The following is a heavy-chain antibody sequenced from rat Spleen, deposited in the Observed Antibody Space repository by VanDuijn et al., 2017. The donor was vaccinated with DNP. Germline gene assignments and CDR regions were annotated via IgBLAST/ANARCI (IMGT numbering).Heavy chain of an antibody. J-gene: IGHJ3*01. CDR1: GFSLTSNS. V-gene: IGHV2-41*01. D-gene: IGHD1-10*01. CDR3: ASGTTTWFAY. CDR2: IWNNGGT. Sequence: QVQLKESGPGLVQPSQTLSLTCTVAGFSLTSNSVHWVRQSPGKGLEWMGVIWNNGGTRYNSVLKSRLSISRDTSKSQVFLKMNSLQTEDTAMYFCASGTTTWFAYWGQGTLVTVSS.